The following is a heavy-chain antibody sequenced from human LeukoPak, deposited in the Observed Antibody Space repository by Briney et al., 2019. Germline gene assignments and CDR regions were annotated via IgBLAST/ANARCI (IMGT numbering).Heavy chain of an antibody. CDR3: ARENSGSYREFDY. CDR2: IYTSGST. D-gene: IGHD1-26*01. CDR1: GGSISSYY. J-gene: IGHJ4*02. V-gene: IGHV4-4*07. Sequence: SETLSLTCTVAGGSISSYYWSWIRQPAGKGLEWIGRIYTSGSTNYNASLKSRVSMSGDTSKNQFSLKLSSVTPADTAVFYCARENSGSYREFDYWGQGTLVTVSS.